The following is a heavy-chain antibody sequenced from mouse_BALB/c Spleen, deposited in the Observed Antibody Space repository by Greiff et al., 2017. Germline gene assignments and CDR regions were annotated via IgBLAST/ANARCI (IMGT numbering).Heavy chain of an antibody. V-gene: IGHV14-3*02. J-gene: IGHJ4*01. D-gene: IGHD6-1*01. CDR1: GFNIKDTY. CDR3: ARWRVPAMDY. Sequence: EVQLQESGAELVKPGASVKLSCTASGFNIKDTYMHWVKQRPEQGLEWIGRIDPANGNTKYDPKFQGKATITADTSSNTAYLQLSSLTSEDTAVYYCARWRVPAMDYWGQGTSVTVSS. CDR2: IDPANGNT.